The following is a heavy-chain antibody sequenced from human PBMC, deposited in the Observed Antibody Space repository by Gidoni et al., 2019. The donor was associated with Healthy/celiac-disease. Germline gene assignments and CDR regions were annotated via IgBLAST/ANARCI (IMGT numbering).Heavy chain of an antibody. CDR2: INAGNGNT. CDR3: ATSPDDYGVYYYGMDV. J-gene: IGHJ6*02. V-gene: IGHV1-3*01. D-gene: IGHD4-17*01. Sequence: VRQAPGQRLEWMGWINAGNGNTKYSQKFQGRVTITRDTSASTAYMELSSLRSEDTAVYYCATSPDDYGVYYYGMDVWGQGTTVTVSS.